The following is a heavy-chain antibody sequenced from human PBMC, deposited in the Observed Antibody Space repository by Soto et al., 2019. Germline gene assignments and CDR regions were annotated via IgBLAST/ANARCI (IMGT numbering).Heavy chain of an antibody. Sequence: PSETLSLTCAVSGGSIRSGGYSWSWILQPPGKGLERFGYIYHSGSTYYNPSLKSLFTISVDRSKNQFSLKLSSVTAADTAVYYCASTYYDFWSGYYRNYYFVYWGQGTLVTVSS. CDR3: ASTYYDFWSGYYRNYYFVY. CDR2: IYHSGST. CDR1: GGSIRSGGYS. D-gene: IGHD3-3*01. V-gene: IGHV4-30-2*01. J-gene: IGHJ4*02.